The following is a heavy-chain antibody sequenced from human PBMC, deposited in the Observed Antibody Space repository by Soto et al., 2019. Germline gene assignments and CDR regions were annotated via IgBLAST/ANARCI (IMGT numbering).Heavy chain of an antibody. CDR1: GGTFGNSA. J-gene: IGHJ6*02. CDR2: IMPIFPTP. D-gene: IGHD3-10*02. Sequence: QVQLVQSGAEVKKPGSSVTVSCKASGGTFGNSAISWVRQAPGQGLEWMGGIMPIFPTPDYAQKFQGRVTIAADDSTISAYMEFASLRSDVTADYYCAREKGRQQICWNYYDGMDVWGHGATVTV. V-gene: IGHV1-69*12. CDR3: AREKGRQQICWNYYDGMDV.